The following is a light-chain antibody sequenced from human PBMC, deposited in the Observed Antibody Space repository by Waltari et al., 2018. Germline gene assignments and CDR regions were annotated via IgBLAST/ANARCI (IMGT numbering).Light chain of an antibody. J-gene: IGLJ1*01. CDR1: SSVVGGYHT. Sequence: QSALTQPASVSGSPGQSITLSRPGTSSVVGGYHTVQWYQQNHVKAPKLMICDVSNRPAGFSNRFTGSKSGNTASLTISGLQTEDEADYYCSSYRRSSTSGGVFGTGTKVTVL. V-gene: IGLV2-14*03. CDR2: DVS. CDR3: SSYRRSSTSGGV.